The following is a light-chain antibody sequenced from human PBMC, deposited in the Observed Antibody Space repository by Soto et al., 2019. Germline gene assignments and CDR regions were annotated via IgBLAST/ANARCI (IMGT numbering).Light chain of an antibody. CDR3: GTWDSSLSAVV. CDR2: ENN. V-gene: IGLV1-51*02. J-gene: IGLJ2*01. Sequence: QSVLTQPPSVSAAPGQKVTISCSGSSSNIGNNYVSWYQQLPGTAPKLLIYENNKRPSGIPDRFSGSKSGTSATLGITGLQTWDEADYYCGTWDSSLSAVVFGGGTQLTVL. CDR1: SSNIGNNY.